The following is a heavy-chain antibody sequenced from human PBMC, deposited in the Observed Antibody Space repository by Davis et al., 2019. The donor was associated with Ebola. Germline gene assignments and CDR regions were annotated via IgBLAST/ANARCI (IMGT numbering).Heavy chain of an antibody. D-gene: IGHD3-3*02. V-gene: IGHV3-23*01. CDR3: AKDKSRGSFGVGNPFFDY. CDR2: ISGPGGST. CDR1: GFTFSGFV. J-gene: IGHJ4*02. Sequence: PGGSLRLSCAASGFTFSGFVMSWVRQAPGKGLEWVSSISGPGGSTYSADSLKGRFTISRDNSTNTVYLQLNSLRAEDTAIYYCAKDKSRGSFGVGNPFFDYWGQGTLVTVSS.